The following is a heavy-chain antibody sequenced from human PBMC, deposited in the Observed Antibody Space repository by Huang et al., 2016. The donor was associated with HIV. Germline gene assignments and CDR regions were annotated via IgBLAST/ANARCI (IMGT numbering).Heavy chain of an antibody. D-gene: IGHD2-21*01. J-gene: IGHJ3*02. CDR2: VAHEHGET. CDR1: GYTLTELS. Sequence: QVQLVQSGAEVKKPGASVKVSCKVSGYTLTELSIHWVLQAPGKGLEWMGGVAHEHGETNNAQNFQGRVTMTEDTSTDTAYMELNSLRSEDTAMYYCATGFDTYYDIWGQGTMVIASS. V-gene: IGHV1-24*01. CDR3: ATGFDTYYDI.